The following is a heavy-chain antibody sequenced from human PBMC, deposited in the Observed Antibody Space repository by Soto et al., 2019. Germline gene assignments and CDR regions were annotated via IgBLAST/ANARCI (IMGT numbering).Heavy chain of an antibody. CDR1: GASISRTGFH. CDR3: ARRCSGHTFYY. Sequence: QLQLQESGPGLVKPSETLSLTCAVSGASISRTGFHWRWIRQPPGQGLEWIGSIYEAGTTFYNSSLKSQVSVSADTSKTHFSLRLSSFTAADTAVYYCARRCSGHTFYYWGQGTLVTVSS. J-gene: IGHJ4*02. D-gene: IGHD3-10*02. V-gene: IGHV4-39*01. CDR2: IYEAGTT.